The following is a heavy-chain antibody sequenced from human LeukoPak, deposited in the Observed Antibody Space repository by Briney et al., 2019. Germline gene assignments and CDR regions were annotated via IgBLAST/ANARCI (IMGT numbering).Heavy chain of an antibody. Sequence: GGSLRLSCAASGFSFSGTWITWVRQAPGKGLECVANIKPDGSEKYYVDSVKGRFTVSRDNAKNSLYLQMNSLRVEDTAIYYCTSYLNQDSRWWGQGTRVTVSS. J-gene: IGHJ4*03. CDR3: TSYLNQDSRW. V-gene: IGHV3-7*01. CDR2: IKPDGSEK. D-gene: IGHD1-14*01. CDR1: GFSFSGTW.